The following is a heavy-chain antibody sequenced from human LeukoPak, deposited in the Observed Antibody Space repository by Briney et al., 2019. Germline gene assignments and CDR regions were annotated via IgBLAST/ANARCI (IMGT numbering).Heavy chain of an antibody. Sequence: GGSLRLSCAASGFTFSSYSMNWVRQAPGKGLEWVSSISSSSSYIYYADSVKGRFAISRDNAKNSLYLQMNSLRAEDTAVYYCARPYYDSSGTSPIDYWGQGTLVTVSS. CDR3: ARPYYDSSGTSPIDY. CDR2: ISSSSSYI. D-gene: IGHD3-22*01. CDR1: GFTFSSYS. V-gene: IGHV3-21*01. J-gene: IGHJ4*02.